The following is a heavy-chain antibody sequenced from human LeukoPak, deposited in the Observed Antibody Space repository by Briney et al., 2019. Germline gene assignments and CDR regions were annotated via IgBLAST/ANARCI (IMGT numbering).Heavy chain of an antibody. J-gene: IGHJ4*02. V-gene: IGHV4-31*03. CDR2: IYYSGST. Sequence: SETLSLTCTVFGGSISSGGYYWSWIRQHPGKGLEWIGYIYYSGSTYYNPSLKSRVTISVDTSKNQFSLKLSSVTAADTAVYYCARGQGTVTTHWGQGTLVTVSS. CDR1: GGSISSGGYY. CDR3: ARGQGTVTTH. D-gene: IGHD4-17*01.